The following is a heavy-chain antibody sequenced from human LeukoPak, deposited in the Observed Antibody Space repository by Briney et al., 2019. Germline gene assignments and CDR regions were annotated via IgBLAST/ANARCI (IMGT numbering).Heavy chain of an antibody. D-gene: IGHD5-12*01. CDR2: IYYSGST. Sequence: KPSETLSLTCTVSGGSISSNNYYWDWIRQPPRKGLEGIGSIYYSGSTYYNPSLKSRVTISVDMSQNQFSLKVSSVTAADTAVYYCARSRSRGYSGDFDNWGQGTLVTV. J-gene: IGHJ4*02. V-gene: IGHV4-39*07. CDR1: GGSISSNNYY. CDR3: ARSRSRGYSGDFDN.